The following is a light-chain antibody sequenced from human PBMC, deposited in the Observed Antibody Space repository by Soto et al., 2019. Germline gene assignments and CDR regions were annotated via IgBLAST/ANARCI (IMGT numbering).Light chain of an antibody. V-gene: IGKV3-15*01. Sequence: EIVMTQSPATLSVSPGERATLSCRASQSVSSNLAWYQQKPGQAPRLLIYSASTRATGVPARFSGSGSGTEFTLTISSLRSEDFAVYYCQQYNKWPQTFGQGTRRENK. J-gene: IGKJ5*01. CDR3: QQYNKWPQT. CDR2: SAS. CDR1: QSVSSN.